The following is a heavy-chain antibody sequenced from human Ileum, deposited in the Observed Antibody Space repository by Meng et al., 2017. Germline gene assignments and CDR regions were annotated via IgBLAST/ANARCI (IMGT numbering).Heavy chain of an antibody. CDR3: TRRRERVNDY. CDR2: INPNSGGT. CDR1: GYTFSDYI. Sequence: ASVKVSCKASGYTFSDYIIHWVRQAPGQGLEWVAWINPNSGGTKYAQKFQGRVTMTRDTSISTAYMDLSNLRSDDTAVYYCTRRRERVNDYWGQGTLVTVSS. V-gene: IGHV1-2*02. D-gene: IGHD3-22*01. J-gene: IGHJ4*02.